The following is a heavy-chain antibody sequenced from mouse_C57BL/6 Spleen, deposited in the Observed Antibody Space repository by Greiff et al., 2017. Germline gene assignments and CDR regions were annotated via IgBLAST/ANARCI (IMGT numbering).Heavy chain of an antibody. J-gene: IGHJ2*01. V-gene: IGHV2-9-1*01. CDR1: GFSLTSYA. Sequence: VMLVESGPGLVAPSQSLSITCTVSGFSLTSYAISWVRQPPGKGLEWLGVIWTGGGTNYNSALKSRLSISKDNSKSQVFLKMNSLQTDDTARYYCARIGGDYYGSSSLDYWGQGTTLTVSS. CDR2: IWTGGGT. D-gene: IGHD1-1*01. CDR3: ARIGGDYYGSSSLDY.